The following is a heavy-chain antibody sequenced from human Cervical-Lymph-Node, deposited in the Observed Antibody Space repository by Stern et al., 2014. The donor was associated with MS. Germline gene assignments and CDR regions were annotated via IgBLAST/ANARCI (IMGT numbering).Heavy chain of an antibody. CDR1: GFYFSSYS. CDR3: SRANYGDVYYYNGLDV. D-gene: IGHD4-17*01. Sequence: EVQLVQSGGGLVKPGGSLRLSCAASGFYFSSYSINWVRQAPGKGLECVSSISGSGRHISYADSVKGRFIISRDNAKTSLYLQMNSLRVEDTAVYYCSRANYGDVYYYNGLDVWGLGTTVTVSS. CDR2: ISGSGRHI. J-gene: IGHJ6*02. V-gene: IGHV3-21*01.